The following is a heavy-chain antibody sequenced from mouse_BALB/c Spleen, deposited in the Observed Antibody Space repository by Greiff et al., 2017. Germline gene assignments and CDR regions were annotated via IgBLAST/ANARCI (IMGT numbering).Heavy chain of an antibody. Sequence: EVQRVESGAELVKPGASVKLSCTASGFNIKDTYMHWVKQRPEQGLEWIGRIDPANGNTKYDPKFQGKATITADTSSNTAYLQLSSLTSEDTAVYYCASDGSSYAWFAYWGQGTLVTVSA. CDR2: IDPANGNT. CDR1: GFNIKDTY. J-gene: IGHJ3*01. V-gene: IGHV14-3*02. CDR3: ASDGSSYAWFAY. D-gene: IGHD1-1*01.